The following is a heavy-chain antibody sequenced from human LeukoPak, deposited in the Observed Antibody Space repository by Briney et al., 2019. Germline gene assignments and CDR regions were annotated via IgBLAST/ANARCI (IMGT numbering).Heavy chain of an antibody. J-gene: IGHJ4*02. Sequence: GGSLRLSCAASGFTFSSYAMSWVRQAPGKGLEWVSAISGSGGSTYYADSVKGRFTISRDNSKNTLYLQMNSLRAEDTAVYYCARDVGYYDSSGYYLSFFDYWGQGTLGTVSS. CDR2: ISGSGGST. CDR1: GFTFSSYA. V-gene: IGHV3-23*01. CDR3: ARDVGYYDSSGYYLSFFDY. D-gene: IGHD3-22*01.